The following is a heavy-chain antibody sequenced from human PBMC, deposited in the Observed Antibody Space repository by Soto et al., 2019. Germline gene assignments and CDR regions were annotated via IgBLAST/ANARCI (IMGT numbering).Heavy chain of an antibody. J-gene: IGHJ4*02. V-gene: IGHV3-66*01. CDR2: IYSGGST. CDR3: AIQSSHIGYYGSGSYYPDY. Sequence: GGSLRLSCAASGFTVSSNYMSWVRQAPGKGLEWVSVIYSGGSTYYADSVKGRFTISRDNSKNTLYLQMNSLRAEDTAVYYCAIQSSHIGYYGSGSYYPDYWGQGTLVTVSS. CDR1: GFTVSSNY. D-gene: IGHD3-10*01.